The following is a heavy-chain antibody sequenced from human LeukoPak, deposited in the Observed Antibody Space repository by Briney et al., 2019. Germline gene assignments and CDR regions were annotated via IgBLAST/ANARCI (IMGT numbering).Heavy chain of an antibody. V-gene: IGHV4-59*01. Sequence: SETLSLTCTVSGGSISSYYWSWIRQPPGKGLEWIGYIYYSGSTNYNPSLKSRVTISVDTSKNQFSLKLSSVTAADTAVYYCASSHYYDSSGPTWYFDYWGQGTLVTVSS. CDR3: ASSHYYDSSGPTWYFDY. D-gene: IGHD3-22*01. J-gene: IGHJ4*02. CDR2: IYYSGST. CDR1: GGSISSYY.